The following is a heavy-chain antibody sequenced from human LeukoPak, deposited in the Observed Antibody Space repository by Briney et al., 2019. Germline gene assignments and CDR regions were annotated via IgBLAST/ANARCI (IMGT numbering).Heavy chain of an antibody. CDR2: IIPIFGTA. Sequence: GASVKVSCKASGGTFSSYAISWVRQAPAQGLEWMGGIIPIFGTANYAQKFQGRVTITADESTSTAYMALSSLRSEDTAIYYCAKRMSVTMILVVITTAFDYWGQGTLVTVSS. V-gene: IGHV1-69*13. CDR1: GGTFSSYA. J-gene: IGHJ4*02. CDR3: AKRMSVTMILVVITTAFDY. D-gene: IGHD3-22*01.